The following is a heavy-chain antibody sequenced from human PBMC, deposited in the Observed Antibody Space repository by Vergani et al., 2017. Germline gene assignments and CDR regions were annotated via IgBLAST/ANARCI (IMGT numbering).Heavy chain of an antibody. CDR3: ARYAPGSGYDRHNYYFDY. CDR1: GGSISSGGYY. J-gene: IGHJ4*02. Sequence: QVQLQESGPGLVKPSQTLSLTCTVSGGSISSGGYYWSWIRQHPGKGLEWIGYIYYSGSTYYNPSLKSRVTISVDTSKSQFSLKLSSVTAADTAVYYCARYAPGSGYDRHNYYFDYWGQGTLVTVSS. D-gene: IGHD5-12*01. V-gene: IGHV4-31*03. CDR2: IYYSGST.